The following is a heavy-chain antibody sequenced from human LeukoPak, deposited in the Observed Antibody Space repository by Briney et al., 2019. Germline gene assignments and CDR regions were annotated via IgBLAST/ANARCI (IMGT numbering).Heavy chain of an antibody. CDR2: IYYSGST. V-gene: IGHV4-59*01. Sequence: PSETLSLTCTVSGGSISSYYWSWIRQPPGKGLEWIGHIYYSGSTNYNPSLKSRVTISVDTSKNQFSLKLSSVTAADTAVYYCARGSSRQWLGDFDYWGQGTLVTVSS. CDR3: ARGSSRQWLGDFDY. CDR1: GGSISSYY. J-gene: IGHJ4*02. D-gene: IGHD6-19*01.